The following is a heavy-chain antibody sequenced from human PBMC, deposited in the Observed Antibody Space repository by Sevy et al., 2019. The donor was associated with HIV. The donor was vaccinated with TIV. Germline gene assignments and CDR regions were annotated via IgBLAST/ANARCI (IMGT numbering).Heavy chain of an antibody. J-gene: IGHJ4*02. CDR3: ATTREYYQGKSGYFDY. D-gene: IGHD2-15*01. CDR2: FDPEDGER. Sequence: ASVKVSCKVSGYTLTQLSMHWVRQAPGKGLEWMGSFDPEDGERIYAQKFQGRITMTEDTSTDTAYMDLNSLKSDDTAVYYCATTREYYQGKSGYFDYWGQGALVTVSS. CDR1: GYTLTQLS. V-gene: IGHV1-24*01.